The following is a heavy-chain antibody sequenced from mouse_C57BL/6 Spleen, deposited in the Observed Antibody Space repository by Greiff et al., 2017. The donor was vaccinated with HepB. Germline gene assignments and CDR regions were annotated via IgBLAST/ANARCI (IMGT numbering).Heavy chain of an antibody. D-gene: IGHD2-4*01. CDR3: ASLYYEYDHFAY. Sequence: EVHLVESGGGLVKPGGSLKLSCAASGFTFSDYGMHWVRQAPEKGLEWVAYISSGSSTIYYADTVKGRFTISRDNAKNTPFLQVTSLRSEDTAVYYCASLYYEYDHFAYWGQGTLVTVSA. CDR2: ISSGSSTI. J-gene: IGHJ3*01. CDR1: GFTFSDYG. V-gene: IGHV5-17*01.